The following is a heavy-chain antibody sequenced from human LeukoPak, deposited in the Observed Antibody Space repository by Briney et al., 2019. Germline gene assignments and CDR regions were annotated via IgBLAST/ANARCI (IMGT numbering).Heavy chain of an antibody. V-gene: IGHV3-74*03. Sequence: GGALRLSCAASGFTFSSYWMHWVRQAPGEGLMWVSRINTDGTTTTYADSVEGRFSISRDNAKNTVYLHMNSLRAKDTAVYYCARDPWGYRAGVMDLWGQGTLLTVSS. D-gene: IGHD5-18*01. CDR1: GFTFSSYW. CDR2: INTDGTTT. CDR3: ARDPWGYRAGVMDL. J-gene: IGHJ4*02.